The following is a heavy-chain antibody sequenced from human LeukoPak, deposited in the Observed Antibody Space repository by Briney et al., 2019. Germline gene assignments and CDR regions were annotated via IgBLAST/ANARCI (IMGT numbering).Heavy chain of an antibody. J-gene: IGHJ4*02. CDR1: GFTFSTYA. D-gene: IGHD1-26*01. CDR2: ISTSGDRT. V-gene: IGHV3-23*01. CDR3: ARSAVGTSCCTAVDY. Sequence: PGGSLRLSCAASGFTFSTYAMTWVRQAPGKGLEWVSGISTSGDRTYYADSVKGRFTISRDNSKNTLYLQMNSLRAEDTAEYYCARSAVGTSCCTAVDYCGQGTLVTVSS.